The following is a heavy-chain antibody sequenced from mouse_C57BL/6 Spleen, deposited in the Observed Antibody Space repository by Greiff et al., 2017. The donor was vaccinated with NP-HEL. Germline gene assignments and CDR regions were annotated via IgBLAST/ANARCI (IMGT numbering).Heavy chain of an antibody. CDR1: GFTFSSYA. V-gene: IGHV5-4*01. D-gene: IGHD1-1*01. CDR3: ARCGYYYGSSRYWYFDV. Sequence: DVQLVESGGGLVKPGGSLKLSCAASGFTFSSYAMSWVRQTPEKRLEWVATISDGGSYTYYPDNVKGRFTISRDNAKNNLYLQMSHLKSEDTAMYYCARCGYYYGSSRYWYFDVWGTGTTVTVSS. J-gene: IGHJ1*03. CDR2: ISDGGSYT.